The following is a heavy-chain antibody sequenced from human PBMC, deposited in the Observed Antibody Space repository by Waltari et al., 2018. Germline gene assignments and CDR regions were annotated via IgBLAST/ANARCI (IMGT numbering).Heavy chain of an antibody. CDR3: ARIGGDYTNGWGFFDL. Sequence: QVQLQESGPELVKTSQTQSLNCTVSGGSISGSSYPWTWIRQHPGDGLEWIGYIHHSWSAKLTPSLQRLVTMSVDTSKNQCALMLNSVTAADTAVYRCARIGGDYTNGWGFFDLWGRGSLVTVSS. D-gene: IGHD6-19*01. CDR2: IHHSWSA. CDR1: GGSISGSSYP. J-gene: IGHJ2*01. V-gene: IGHV4-31*01.